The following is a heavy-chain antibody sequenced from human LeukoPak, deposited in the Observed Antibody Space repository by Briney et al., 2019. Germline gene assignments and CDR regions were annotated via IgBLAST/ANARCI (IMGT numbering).Heavy chain of an antibody. D-gene: IGHD1-1*01. Sequence: EASVKVSCKASGYTFTGYYMHWVRQAPGQGLEWMGIINPSGGSTNYAQKFQGRVTMTRDMSMSTAYMELSSLRSEDTAVFYCTTFDYWGQGTLVTVSS. CDR2: INPSGGST. J-gene: IGHJ4*02. V-gene: IGHV1-46*01. CDR1: GYTFTGYY. CDR3: TTFDY.